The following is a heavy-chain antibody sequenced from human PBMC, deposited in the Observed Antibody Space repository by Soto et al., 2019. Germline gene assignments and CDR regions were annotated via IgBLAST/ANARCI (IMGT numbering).Heavy chain of an antibody. Sequence: ASVKVSCKASGYTFTGYYMHWVRQAPGQGLEWMGWINPNSGGTNYAQKFQGWVTMTRDTSISTAYMELSRLRSDDTAVYYCARGDHSSSWDHDAFDIWGQGTMVTVSS. CDR1: GYTFTGYY. V-gene: IGHV1-2*04. CDR3: ARGDHSSSWDHDAFDI. J-gene: IGHJ3*02. D-gene: IGHD6-13*01. CDR2: INPNSGGT.